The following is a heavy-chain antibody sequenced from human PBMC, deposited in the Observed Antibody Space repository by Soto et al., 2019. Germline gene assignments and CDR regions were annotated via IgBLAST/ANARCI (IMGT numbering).Heavy chain of an antibody. CDR3: ARQGDMAASYADAFDI. CDR2: IYPGDSDT. CDR1: GSTFTNHW. Sequence: PGESLKISCKVSGSTFTNHWIAWVRQMPGKGLEWMGIIYPGDSDTRYSPSFQGQVTISADKSITTAYLHWSSLEASDSAVYYCARQGDMAASYADAFDIWGQGTLVTVSS. V-gene: IGHV5-51*01. J-gene: IGHJ3*02. D-gene: IGHD6-19*01.